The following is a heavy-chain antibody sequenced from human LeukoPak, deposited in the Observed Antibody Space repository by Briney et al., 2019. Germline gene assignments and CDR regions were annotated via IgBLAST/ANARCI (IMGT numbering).Heavy chain of an antibody. J-gene: IGHJ6*03. D-gene: IGHD1-26*01. CDR1: GFTFSNAW. CDR2: ISSSGSTI. CDR3: ARALPSVLGYYYYYYYMDV. V-gene: IGHV3-11*01. Sequence: GGSLRLSCAASGFTFSNAWMSWVRQAPGKGLEWVSYISSSGSTIYYADSVKGRFTISRDNAKNSLYLQMNSLRAEDTAVYYCARALPSVLGYYYYYYYMDVWGKGTTVTVSS.